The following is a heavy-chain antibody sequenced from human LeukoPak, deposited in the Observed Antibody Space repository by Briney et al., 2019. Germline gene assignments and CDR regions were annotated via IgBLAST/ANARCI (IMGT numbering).Heavy chain of an antibody. CDR1: GGSISRYY. CDR3: ARDRYDYGDFRDFDY. D-gene: IGHD4-17*01. V-gene: IGHV4-4*07. CDR2: IYTSGST. J-gene: IGHJ4*02. Sequence: PSETLSLTCTVSGGSISRYYWSWIRQPAGKGLEWIGRIYTSGSTNYNPSLKSRVTMSVDTSKNQFSLKLSSVTAADTAVYYCARDRYDYGDFRDFDYWGQGTLVTVSS.